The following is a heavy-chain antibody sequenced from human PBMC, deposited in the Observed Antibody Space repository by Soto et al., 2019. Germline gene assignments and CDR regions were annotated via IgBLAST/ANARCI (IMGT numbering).Heavy chain of an antibody. V-gene: IGHV4-59*01. Sequence: SETLSLTGSVSGDSITSYYWSWIRQPPGKGLEWIGNFYYSGSTHYNPSLKSRVTISVDTSKNQFSLNLTSVTAADTAVYYCARGCSSTCWFDYWGQGTRVTVSS. CDR2: FYYSGST. CDR3: ARGCSSTCWFDY. D-gene: IGHD6-13*01. J-gene: IGHJ5*01. CDR1: GDSITSYY.